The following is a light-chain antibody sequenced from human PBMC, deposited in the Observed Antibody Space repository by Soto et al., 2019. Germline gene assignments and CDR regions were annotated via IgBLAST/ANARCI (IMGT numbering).Light chain of an antibody. Sequence: QSVLTQPPSASGTPGQSLTISCSGTTCNIGRHFVYWYQHLPGTAPKVLIVSEGQRPSGGPARFFGSQYCTSASLAIGGRRSEDEAPYYCSVWDESMTGWVFGGGTKLTVL. CDR1: TCNIGRHF. V-gene: IGLV1-47*02. CDR3: SVWDESMTGWV. J-gene: IGLJ3*02. CDR2: SEG.